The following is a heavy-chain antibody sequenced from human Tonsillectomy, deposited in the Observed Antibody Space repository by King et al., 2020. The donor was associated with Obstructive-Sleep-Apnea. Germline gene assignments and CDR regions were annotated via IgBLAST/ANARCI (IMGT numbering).Heavy chain of an antibody. J-gene: IGHJ4*02. CDR1: CGSIISSSDY. D-gene: IGHD2-21*01. CDR3: ARDADFVFDY. Sequence: QLQESGPGLVKPSETLSLTCTVSCGSIISSSDYCGWIRQPPGKGLEWIVSIYYSGSTYSNPSLKSRVTISVDTSKNQFSLKLSSVTAADTAVYYCARDADFVFDYWGQGTLVTVSS. CDR2: IYYSGST. V-gene: IGHV4-39*07.